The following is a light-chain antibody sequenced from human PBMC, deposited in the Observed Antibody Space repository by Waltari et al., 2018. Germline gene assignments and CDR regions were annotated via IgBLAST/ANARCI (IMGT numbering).Light chain of an antibody. V-gene: IGKV2-29*02. CDR3: MQALQNPRT. CDR2: RVS. J-gene: IGKJ1*01. CDR1: QSLLHSNGNTY. Sequence: DIVMTQTPLSLHVTPGEPAPLSCRSSQSLLHSNGNTYLYWYLQKPGQPPRLLIYRVSNRFSGVPDRFSGSGSGTDFTLKISRVEAEDVGVYYCMQALQNPRTFGQGTKVEIK.